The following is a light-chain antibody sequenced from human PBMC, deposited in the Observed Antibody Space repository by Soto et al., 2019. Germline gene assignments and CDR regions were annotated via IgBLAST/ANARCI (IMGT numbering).Light chain of an antibody. J-gene: IGKJ1*01. V-gene: IGKV1-5*01. CDR1: QSINSW. CDR3: QQYNSYWT. Sequence: DIQMTQSPSTLSASVGDRVTITCRASQSINSWLAWYQQKPGKAPKLLIYDASSLESGVPSRFSGSGSGTEFTFTISSLQPDDFATYYCQQYNSYWTCGQGT. CDR2: DAS.